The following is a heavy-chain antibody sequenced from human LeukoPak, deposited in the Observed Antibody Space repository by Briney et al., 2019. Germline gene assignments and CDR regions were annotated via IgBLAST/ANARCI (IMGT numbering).Heavy chain of an antibody. CDR2: IRYDGSNK. V-gene: IGHV3-30*02. CDR3: AKDIGYNWNVGFDP. D-gene: IGHD1-20*01. J-gene: IGHJ5*02. CDR1: GFTFSSYG. Sequence: GGSLRLSCAASGFTFSSYGTHWVRQAPGKGLEWVAFIRYDGSNKYYADSVKGRFTISRDNSKNTLYLQMNSLRAEDTAVYYCAKDIGYNWNVGFDPWGQGTLVTVSS.